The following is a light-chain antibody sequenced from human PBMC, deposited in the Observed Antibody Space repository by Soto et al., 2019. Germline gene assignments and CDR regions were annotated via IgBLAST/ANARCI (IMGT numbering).Light chain of an antibody. J-gene: IGLJ1*01. V-gene: IGLV2-8*01. CDR3: SAHGGTNPYV. CDR2: DVN. CDR1: ASDIGGYTF. Sequence: QSALTQPTSASGSPGESVAISCTGTASDIGGYTFVSWYQQHPGKAPKLLIYDVNKRPSGVPDRFSGSKSGNTASLTVSGLQAEDEADYYCSAHGGTNPYVFGTGTKLTV.